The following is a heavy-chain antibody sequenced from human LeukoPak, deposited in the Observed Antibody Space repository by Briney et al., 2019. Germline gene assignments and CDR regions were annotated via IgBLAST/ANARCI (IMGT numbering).Heavy chain of an antibody. V-gene: IGHV3-13*01. CDR2: IGTAGDT. D-gene: IGHD3-22*01. J-gene: IGHJ4*02. CDR3: ARSLRYYYDSSGYYYYFDY. CDR1: GFTFSSYD. Sequence: GGSLRLSWAASGFTFSSYDMHWVRQATEKGLEWVSAIGTAGDTYYPGSVKGRFTISRENAKNSLYLQMNSLRAGDTAVYYCARSLRYYYDSSGYYYYFDYWGQGTLVTVSS.